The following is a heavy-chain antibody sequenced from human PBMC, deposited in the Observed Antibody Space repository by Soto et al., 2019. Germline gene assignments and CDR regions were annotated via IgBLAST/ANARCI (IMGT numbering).Heavy chain of an antibody. Sequence: GGSLRLPSAASGFTPSPYGMNLVRLALGKGKEGVSSISSSSRYIYYADSVKGRFTISRDNAKNSLYLQMNSLRAEDTAVYYCARDQPGYSYGYGLGYWGQGT. J-gene: IGHJ4*02. CDR3: ARDQPGYSYGYGLGY. CDR2: ISSSSRYI. CDR1: GFTPSPYG. D-gene: IGHD5-18*01. V-gene: IGHV3-21*01.